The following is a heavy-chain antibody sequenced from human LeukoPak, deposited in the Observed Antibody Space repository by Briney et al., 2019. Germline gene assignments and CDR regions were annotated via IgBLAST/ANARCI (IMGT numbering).Heavy chain of an antibody. D-gene: IGHD3-10*01. J-gene: IGHJ4*02. CDR2: INYDGNNK. CDR3: ARDRDSRSYYILY. Sequence: GGSLRLSCAASGFSFSSYGIHWVRQAPGRGLEWVAFINYDGNNKYFADSVKGRFTISRDNSKNTVYLEMNSLRDGDTAVYYCARDRDSRSYYILYWGQGTLVTVSS. V-gene: IGHV3-30*02. CDR1: GFSFSSYG.